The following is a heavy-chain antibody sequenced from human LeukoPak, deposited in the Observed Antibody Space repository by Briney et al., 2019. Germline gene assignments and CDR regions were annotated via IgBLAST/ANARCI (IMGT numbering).Heavy chain of an antibody. J-gene: IGHJ5*02. CDR2: INPSGGST. CDR1: GYTFTNYY. D-gene: IGHD3-16*01. Sequence: GASVKVSCKASGYTFTNYYIHWVRQAPGQGLECMGIINPSGGSTSYAQKFQGRVTMTRDMCTSTAYMELSSLRSDDTAVYYCARDLGSWLDPWGQGTLVTVSS. CDR3: ARDLGSWLDP. V-gene: IGHV1-46*01.